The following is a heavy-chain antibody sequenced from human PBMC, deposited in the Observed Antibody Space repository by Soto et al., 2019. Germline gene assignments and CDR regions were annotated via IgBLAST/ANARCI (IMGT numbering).Heavy chain of an antibody. J-gene: IGHJ6*02. CDR1: RFTFRNYG. V-gene: IGHV3-23*01. CDR2: ISPTGEQR. Sequence: PGGSLRLSCAASRFTFRNYGMSWVRQGPGKGLEWVSGISPTGEQRFYVDSVKGRFFISRDNSQNTLSLEMSNLRADDTAVYYCAKRYGSESYRDFNSYYGMDICRQGPAVTVSS. D-gene: IGHD3-10*01. CDR3: AKRYGSESYRDFNSYYGMDI.